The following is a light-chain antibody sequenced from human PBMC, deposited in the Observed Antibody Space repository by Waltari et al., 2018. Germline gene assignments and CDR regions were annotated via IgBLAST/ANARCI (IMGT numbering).Light chain of an antibody. CDR2: KAS. Sequence: DIQMTQSPFTLSASVGERVTITRRASLSISSWLAWYQHKPGKGPKLLINKASGLESGVPSRFSGSGSGTEFTLTISSLHPDDFATYYCQQYKSYPLTFGGGTKVEIK. J-gene: IGKJ4*01. CDR1: LSISSW. V-gene: IGKV1-5*03. CDR3: QQYKSYPLT.